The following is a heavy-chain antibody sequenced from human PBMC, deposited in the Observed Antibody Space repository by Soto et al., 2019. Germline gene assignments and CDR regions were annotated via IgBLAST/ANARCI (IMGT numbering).Heavy chain of an antibody. V-gene: IGHV3-30*18. CDR2: ISFDGGDK. D-gene: IGHD3-10*01. CDR1: GFTFSNYG. CDR3: AKDSGRGSADYFFDY. Sequence: QVQLVESGGGVVQPGRSLRLSCEASGFTFSNYGMHWVRRDPGKGLEWVAVISFDGGDKKSADSVKGRFTISRDNSKNTLYLQMNSLRAEDTAVYYCAKDSGRGSADYFFDYWGRGTLVTVSS. J-gene: IGHJ4*02.